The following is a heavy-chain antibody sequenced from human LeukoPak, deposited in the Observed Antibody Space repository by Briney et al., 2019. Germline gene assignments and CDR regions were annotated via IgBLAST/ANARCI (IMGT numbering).Heavy chain of an antibody. Sequence: GGSLSLSCAASGFTFSSYAMSWVRQAPGKGLEWVSAISGSGGSTYYADSVKGRFTISRDNSKNTLYLQMNSLRAEDTAVYYCAKETSYDFWSGYYPFDYWGQGTLVTVSS. V-gene: IGHV3-23*01. CDR3: AKETSYDFWSGYYPFDY. CDR2: ISGSGGST. J-gene: IGHJ4*02. CDR1: GFTFSSYA. D-gene: IGHD3-3*01.